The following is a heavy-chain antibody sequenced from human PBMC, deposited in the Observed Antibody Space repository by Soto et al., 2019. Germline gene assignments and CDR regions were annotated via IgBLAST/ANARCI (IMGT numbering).Heavy chain of an antibody. Sequence: QVQLVESGGGVVQPGRSLRLSCAASGFTFRTYGIHWVRQAPGKGLDWVAVISSDGSSEYYAASVKGRFTISRDNTKNTMYLQMKRLRPEDTGVYDCAKDLRESLLYAGGYYAVDVWGQGNTVTVSS. CDR2: ISSDGSSE. V-gene: IGHV3-30*18. D-gene: IGHD3-3*01. J-gene: IGHJ6*02. CDR3: AKDLRESLLYAGGYYAVDV. CDR1: GFTFRTYG.